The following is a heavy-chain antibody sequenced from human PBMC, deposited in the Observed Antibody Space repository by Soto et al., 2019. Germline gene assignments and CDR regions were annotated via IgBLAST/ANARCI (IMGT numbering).Heavy chain of an antibody. J-gene: IGHJ5*02. Sequence: QVQVQESGPGLVKPSQTLSLICSVSGGSISSGGYYWSWIRQHPGKGLEWIGYMFYSGSTFYNPSLRSRVTTSVDTSKNQFCLKLSSVTAADTAVYYCARGGHDGNYFDPWGQGTLVTVSS. CDR1: GGSISSGGYY. D-gene: IGHD4-17*01. CDR3: ARGGHDGNYFDP. CDR2: MFYSGST. V-gene: IGHV4-31*03.